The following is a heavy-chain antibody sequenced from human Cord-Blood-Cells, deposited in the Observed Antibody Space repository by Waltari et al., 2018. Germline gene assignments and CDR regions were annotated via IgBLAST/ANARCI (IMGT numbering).Heavy chain of an antibody. CDR3: ATRQDAFDI. CDR2: IYHSGST. Sequence: QVQLQESGPGLVKPSETLSLTCAVSGYSISSGYYWGWIRQPPGKGLEWIGSIYHSGSTYYNPSLKSRVTISVDTSKTQFSLKLSSVTAADTAVYYCATRQDAFDIWGQGTMVTVSS. V-gene: IGHV4-38-2*01. CDR1: GYSISSGYY. J-gene: IGHJ3*02.